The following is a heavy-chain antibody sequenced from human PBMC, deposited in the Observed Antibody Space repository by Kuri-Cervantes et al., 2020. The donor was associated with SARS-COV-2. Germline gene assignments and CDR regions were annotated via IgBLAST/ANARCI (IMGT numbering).Heavy chain of an antibody. Sequence: ASVKVSCKASGYTFISYGISWVRQAPGQGFEWMGWISAYNGNTNYAQKLQGRVTMTTDTSTSTAYMELRSLRSDDTAVYYCARGVVGAIHPEYFQHWGQGTLVTVSS. D-gene: IGHD1-26*01. J-gene: IGHJ1*01. V-gene: IGHV1-18*01. CDR1: GYTFISYG. CDR3: ARGVVGAIHPEYFQH. CDR2: ISAYNGNT.